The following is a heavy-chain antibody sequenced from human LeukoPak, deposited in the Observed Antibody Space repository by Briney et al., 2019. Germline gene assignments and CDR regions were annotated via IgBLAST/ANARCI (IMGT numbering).Heavy chain of an antibody. CDR2: IDASGRT. CDR3: AREYGDFDY. Sequence: PSETLSLTCTVSRGSISSYYWSWIRQPAGKGLEWIGRIDASGRTNYNPSLKSRVTMSVDTSKKQFSLKVNSVTAADTAVYYCAREYGDFDYWGQGTLVTVSS. J-gene: IGHJ4*02. V-gene: IGHV4-4*07. D-gene: IGHD4-17*01. CDR1: RGSISSYY.